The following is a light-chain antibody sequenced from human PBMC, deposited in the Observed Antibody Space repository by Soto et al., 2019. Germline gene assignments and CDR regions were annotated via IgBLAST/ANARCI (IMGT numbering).Light chain of an antibody. J-gene: IGKJ2*01. V-gene: IGKV3-15*01. CDR2: GAS. CDR3: QQYNNWPQT. Sequence: EIVMTQSPATLSVSPGERATLSCRASQSVSSNLAWYQQKPGQAPRLLIYGASTRATGIPARFSGSVSGTDFTLTISSLQSEDFAVYYCQQYNNWPQTFGHGTKLDIK. CDR1: QSVSSN.